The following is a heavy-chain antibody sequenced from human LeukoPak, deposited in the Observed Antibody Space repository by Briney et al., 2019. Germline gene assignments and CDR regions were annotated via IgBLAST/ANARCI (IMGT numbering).Heavy chain of an antibody. CDR3: ARGYYYGSGSYLGTFDY. Sequence: ASVKVSCKASGGTFSSYAISWVRQAPGQGLEWMGGIIPIFGTANYAQKFQGRVTITADESTSTAYMELSSLRSEDTAVYYCARGYYYGSGSYLGTFDYWGQGTLVTVSS. CDR1: GGTFSSYA. D-gene: IGHD3-10*01. V-gene: IGHV1-69*01. CDR2: IIPIFGTA. J-gene: IGHJ4*02.